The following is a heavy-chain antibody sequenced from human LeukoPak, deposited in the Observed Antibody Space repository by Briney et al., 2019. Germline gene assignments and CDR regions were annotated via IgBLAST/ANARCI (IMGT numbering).Heavy chain of an antibody. J-gene: IGHJ3*02. CDR2: IYYSGST. CDR3: AGSIVATIWRAFDI. V-gene: IGHV4-59*08. Sequence: PSETLSLTCTVSGGSISSYYWSWIRQPPGKGLEWIGYIYYSGSTNYNPSLKSRVTISVDTSKNQFSLKLSSVTAADTAVYYCAGSIVATIWRAFDIWGQGTMVTVSS. D-gene: IGHD5-12*01. CDR1: GGSISSYY.